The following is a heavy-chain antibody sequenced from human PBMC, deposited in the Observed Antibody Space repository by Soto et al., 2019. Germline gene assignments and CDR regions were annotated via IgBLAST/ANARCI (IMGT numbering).Heavy chain of an antibody. CDR1: GGTFSNHA. CDR3: ARDDATYCGGDCYRYFYYGMDV. D-gene: IGHD2-21*02. Sequence: SVKVSCKASGGTFSNHAISWVRQAPGQGLEWVGGIIPMFPTADYAQRFQGRVTITADDSTTTVYMELSGLRSEDTAMYYCARDDATYCGGDCYRYFYYGMDVWGQGTTVTVS. CDR2: IIPMFPTA. J-gene: IGHJ6*02. V-gene: IGHV1-69*13.